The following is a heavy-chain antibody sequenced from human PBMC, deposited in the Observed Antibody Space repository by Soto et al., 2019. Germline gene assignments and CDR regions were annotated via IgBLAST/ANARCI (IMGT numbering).Heavy chain of an antibody. J-gene: IGHJ1*01. V-gene: IGHV1-46*01. D-gene: IGHD2-15*01. Sequence: ASVKVSCKTSGYIFTAYSMHWVRQAPGQGLEWMGVVNPSGGSAHYAQSFEGGVTLTRDTSTSTFYMELSSLGSEDTAVYYCAREENCRGGTCYSEYFHHWGQGTLVTVSS. CDR2: VNPSGGSA. CDR3: AREENCRGGTCYSEYFHH. CDR1: GYIFTAYS.